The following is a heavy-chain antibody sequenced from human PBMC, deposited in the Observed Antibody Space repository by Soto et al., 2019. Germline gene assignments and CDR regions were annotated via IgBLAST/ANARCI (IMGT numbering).Heavy chain of an antibody. V-gene: IGHV3-66*01. D-gene: IGHD6-25*01. CDR1: EFTGSNNY. CDR2: IYSSGST. J-gene: IGHJ6*03. CDR3: ARGLSKRYMDV. Sequence: EVQLVESGGGLIQPGGSLRLSCAASEFTGSNNYMSWVRQAPGKGLEWVSLIYSSGSTYYADSVKGRFTISRDNSKNTLYLQMNSLRAEDTAVYYCARGLSKRYMDVWGKGTTVSVSS.